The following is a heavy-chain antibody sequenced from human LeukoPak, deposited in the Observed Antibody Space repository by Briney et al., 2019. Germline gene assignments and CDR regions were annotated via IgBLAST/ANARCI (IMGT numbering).Heavy chain of an antibody. D-gene: IGHD6-13*01. V-gene: IGHV3-21*01. CDR1: GLTISTYT. CDR2: ISSSSSYI. CDR3: ASTYRSSWYGDFDY. J-gene: IGHJ4*02. Sequence: GGSLRLSCAASGLTISTYTMNWVRQPPGKGLEWVSSISSSSSYIYYADSVKGRFTISRDNAKNSLYLQMNSLRAEDTAVYYCASTYRSSWYGDFDYWGQGTLVTVSS.